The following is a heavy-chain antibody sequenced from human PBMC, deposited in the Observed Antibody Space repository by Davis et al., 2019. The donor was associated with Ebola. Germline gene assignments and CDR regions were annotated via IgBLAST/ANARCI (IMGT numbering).Heavy chain of an antibody. CDR2: IYYSGST. Sequence: SETLSLTCAVSGGSISSGGYSWSWIRQPPGKGLEWLGYIYYSGSTYYSPSLKSRATISVDTSKNQFSLRLTSVTAADTAVYFCARLPYVNYYYYGMDVWGQGTTVTVSS. J-gene: IGHJ6*02. V-gene: IGHV4-30-4*07. CDR3: ARLPYVNYYYYGMDV. D-gene: IGHD3-16*01. CDR1: GGSISSGGYS.